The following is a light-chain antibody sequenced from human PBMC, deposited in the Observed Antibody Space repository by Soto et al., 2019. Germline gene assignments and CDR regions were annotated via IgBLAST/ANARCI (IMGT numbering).Light chain of an antibody. Sequence: DIQMTQSPSSLSVSVGDRVTITCQASQDISSSLNWYQQKPGKAPKLLIYAASTLQSGVPSRFSGSGSGTDFTLTISCLQSEDFATYYCQQYYSYPRTFGQGTKVDIK. CDR3: QQYYSYPRT. CDR2: AAS. V-gene: IGKV1-39*01. J-gene: IGKJ1*01. CDR1: QDISSS.